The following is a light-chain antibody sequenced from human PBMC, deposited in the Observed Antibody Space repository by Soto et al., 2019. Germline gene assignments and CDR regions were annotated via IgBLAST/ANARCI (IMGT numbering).Light chain of an antibody. Sequence: QSVLTQPPSASRTPGQTITVSCSGSSSNIGSYTVNWYQQLPGTAPKLVIYSNHQRPSGVPDRFSGSKSGTSASLAISGLQSEDEADYYCAAWDDSLNGSVFGSGTKLTVL. V-gene: IGLV1-44*01. CDR2: SNH. CDR3: AAWDDSLNGSV. CDR1: SSNIGSYT. J-gene: IGLJ1*01.